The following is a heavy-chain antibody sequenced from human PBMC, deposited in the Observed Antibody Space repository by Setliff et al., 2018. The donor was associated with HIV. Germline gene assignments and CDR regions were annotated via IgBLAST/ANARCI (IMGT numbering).Heavy chain of an antibody. J-gene: IGHJ3*02. CDR2: IIPMYNIP. D-gene: IGHD6-13*01. CDR1: GGTLSNYV. CDR3: VRDQTGVAAAAFGGGSAWSDEGFDI. V-gene: IGHV1-69*13. Sequence: SVKVSCKTSGGTLSNYVITWVRQAPGQGLEWMGMIIPMYNIPAYAQKFQGRVTFTANESTSTAYMELSSLSSEDTAVYYCVRDQTGVAAAAFGGGSAWSDEGFDIRGQGTMVTVSS.